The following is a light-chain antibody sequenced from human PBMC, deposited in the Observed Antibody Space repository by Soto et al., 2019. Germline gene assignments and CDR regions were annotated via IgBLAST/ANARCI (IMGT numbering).Light chain of an antibody. J-gene: IGLJ1*01. CDR3: CSYAGLSTYV. V-gene: IGLV2-23*02. CDR1: SSDVGLYNL. Sequence: QSVLTQPASESGSRGQSISISSTGTSSDVGLYNLVSWYQQHPGKAPKLMIYEVNKRPSGVSNRFSGSKSGNTASLTISGLQAEDEADYYCCSYAGLSTYVFGTGTKVTVL. CDR2: EVN.